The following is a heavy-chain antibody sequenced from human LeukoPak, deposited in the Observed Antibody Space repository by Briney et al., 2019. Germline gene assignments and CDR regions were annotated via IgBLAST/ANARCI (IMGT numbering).Heavy chain of an antibody. CDR1: GYSFTSYW. CDR2: IYPGDSDT. D-gene: IGHD6-6*01. V-gene: IGHV5-51*01. Sequence: GESLKISCKGSGYSFTSYWIGWVRQMPGKGLEWMGIIYPGDSDTRYSPSFQGQVTISADKSISTAYLQWSSLKASDAAMYYCARRLYTSSSYYYYYGMDVWGQGTTVTVSS. J-gene: IGHJ6*02. CDR3: ARRLYTSSSYYYYYGMDV.